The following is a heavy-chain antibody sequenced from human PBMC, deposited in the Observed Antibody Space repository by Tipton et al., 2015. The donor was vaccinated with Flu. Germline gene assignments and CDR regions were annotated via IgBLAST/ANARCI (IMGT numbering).Heavy chain of an antibody. V-gene: IGHV4-59*01. Sequence: TLSLTCTVSGGSISSYYWSWIRQPPGKGLEWIGYIYYSGSTNYNPSLKSRVTISVDTSKNQFSLNLSSVTAADTAVYYCARITSSETFYYYMDVWGKGTTVTVSS. CDR1: GGSISSYY. CDR2: IYYSGST. CDR3: ARITSSETFYYYMDV. D-gene: IGHD2-2*01. J-gene: IGHJ6*03.